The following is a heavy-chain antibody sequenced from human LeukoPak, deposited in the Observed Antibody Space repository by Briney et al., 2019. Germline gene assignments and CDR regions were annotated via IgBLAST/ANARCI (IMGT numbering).Heavy chain of an antibody. D-gene: IGHD3-10*01. CDR1: GYTFTDYF. CDR2: INPNSGGT. Sequence: GASVKVSCKASGYTFTDYFIHWMRQAPGQGLEWMGCINPNSGGTNYAQDFQGRVTLTRDTSISTVYMELSRLRSDDTAVYYCARGPESGAFDIWGQGTMVTVSS. CDR3: ARGPESGAFDI. J-gene: IGHJ3*02. V-gene: IGHV1-2*02.